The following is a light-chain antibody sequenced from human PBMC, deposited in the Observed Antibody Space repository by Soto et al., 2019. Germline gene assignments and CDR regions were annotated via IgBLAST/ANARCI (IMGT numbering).Light chain of an antibody. J-gene: IGKJ4*01. Sequence: EVVMRQSPAALSASPGEGATLSCRASQGIGDSLAWYQHKPGKTPRLLIYATSGWASGVPSRFSGSRSGAEFTLTISSLQSEDFGIYYCQHSHTWPVTFGGGTKVDNK. CDR1: QGIGDS. V-gene: IGKV3-15*01. CDR3: QHSHTWPVT. CDR2: ATS.